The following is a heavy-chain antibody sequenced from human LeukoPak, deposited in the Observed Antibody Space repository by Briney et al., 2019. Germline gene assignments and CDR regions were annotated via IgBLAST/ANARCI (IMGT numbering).Heavy chain of an antibody. V-gene: IGHV4-31*03. Sequence: SQTLSLTCTVSGASINSAGYYWSWIRQLPGKGLEWIGYISYTGSTYYNPSLKSRVIISRDTSKNQFSLKLSSVTAADTAIYYCARGDYWGQGTLVTVSS. CDR2: ISYTGST. CDR1: GASINSAGYY. J-gene: IGHJ4*02. CDR3: ARGDY.